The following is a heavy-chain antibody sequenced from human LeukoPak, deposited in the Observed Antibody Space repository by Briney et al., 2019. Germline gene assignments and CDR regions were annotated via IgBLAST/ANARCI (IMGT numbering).Heavy chain of an antibody. CDR3: ARDLAHDFWSGYYPQYYFDY. Sequence: GGSLRLSCAASGFTFDDYAMHWVRQAPGKGLEWVSGISWNSGSIGYADSVKGRFTISRDNAKNSLYLQMNSLRAEDTAVYYCARDLAHDFWSGYYPQYYFDYWGQGTLVTVSS. V-gene: IGHV3-9*01. CDR2: ISWNSGSI. D-gene: IGHD3-3*01. CDR1: GFTFDDYA. J-gene: IGHJ4*02.